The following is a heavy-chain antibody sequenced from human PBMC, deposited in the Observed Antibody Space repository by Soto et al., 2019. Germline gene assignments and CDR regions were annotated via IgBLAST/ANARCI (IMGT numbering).Heavy chain of an antibody. CDR1: GGCISSGGYY. CDR2: IYHSGST. J-gene: IGHJ5*02. CDR3: ARGSVPGWFDP. Sequence: QVQLQESGPGLVKPSQTLSLTCTVSGGCISSGGYYWSRIRQHPGKGLVWIGYIYHSGSTFYIPSPTPRVTISLDTSKKHFSLKLSPVTAADTAVYSFARGSVPGWFDPWGQGTLVTVSS. V-gene: IGHV4-31*03. D-gene: IGHD3-10*01.